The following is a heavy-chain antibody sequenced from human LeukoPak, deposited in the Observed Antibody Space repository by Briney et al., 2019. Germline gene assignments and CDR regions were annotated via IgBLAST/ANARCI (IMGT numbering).Heavy chain of an antibody. J-gene: IGHJ4*02. V-gene: IGHV4-59*01. CDR2: IYYTGST. CDR1: GGSISNYY. CDR3: AREAVTKFYFDY. Sequence: PSETLSLTCTVSGGSISNYYWSWIRQSPGNGLEWIGYIYYTGSTNYNPSLKSRVTISVDTSKNQFSLKLSSVTAADTAVYYCAREAVTKFYFDYWGQGTLVTVSS. D-gene: IGHD4-11*01.